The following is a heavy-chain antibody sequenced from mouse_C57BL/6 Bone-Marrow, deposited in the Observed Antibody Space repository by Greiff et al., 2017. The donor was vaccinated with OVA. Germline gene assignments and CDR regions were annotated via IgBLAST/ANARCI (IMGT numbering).Heavy chain of an antibody. CDR2: INSDGSST. D-gene: IGHD2-1*01. J-gene: IGHJ2*01. CDR3: ARKGNGNYFFDY. Sequence: EVHLVESEGGLVQPGSSMKLSCTASGFTFSDYYMAWVRQVPDKGLEWVANINSDGSSTYYLDSLKSRFIISRDNAKNILYLQMSSLKSEDTATDYCARKGNGNYFFDYWGQGTTLTVSS. CDR1: GFTFSDYY. V-gene: IGHV5-16*01.